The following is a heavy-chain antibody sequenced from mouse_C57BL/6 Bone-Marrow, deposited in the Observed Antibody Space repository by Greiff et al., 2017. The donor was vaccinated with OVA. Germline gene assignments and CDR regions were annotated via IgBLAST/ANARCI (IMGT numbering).Heavy chain of an antibody. D-gene: IGHD1-1*01. CDR3: TRGAPDYYGSSYDYAMDY. Sequence: EVQGVESGEGLVKPGGSLKLSCAASGFTFSSYAMSWVRQIPEKRLEWVAYISSGGDYIYYADTVKGRFTISRDNARNTLYLQMSSLKSEDTAMYYCTRGAPDYYGSSYDYAMDYWGQGTSVTVSS. CDR1: GFTFSSYA. CDR2: ISSGGDYI. J-gene: IGHJ4*01. V-gene: IGHV5-9-1*02.